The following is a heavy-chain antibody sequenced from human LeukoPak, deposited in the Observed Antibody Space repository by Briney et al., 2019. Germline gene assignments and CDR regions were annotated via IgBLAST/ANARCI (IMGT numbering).Heavy chain of an antibody. D-gene: IGHD4-17*01. CDR3: AKEAAYGDYEFYFDY. CDR2: ISGSGGST. V-gene: IGHV3-23*01. Sequence: GGCLRLSCAHSRFTFSSYAMCWVRQAPGKRLEWVSAISGSGGSTYYADSVKGRFTISRDNSKNTLYLQMNSLRAEDTAVYYCAKEAAYGDYEFYFDYWGQGTLVTVSS. J-gene: IGHJ4*02. CDR1: RFTFSSYA.